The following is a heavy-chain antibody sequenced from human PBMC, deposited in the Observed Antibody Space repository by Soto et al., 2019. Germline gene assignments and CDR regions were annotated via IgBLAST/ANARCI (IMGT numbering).Heavy chain of an antibody. V-gene: IGHV4-59*01. CDR3: ARQNPRTNDGYLDS. CDR2: IHYSVST. Sequence: PSETLSLTCTVSGGSINNYYWSWIRQPPGKGLEWIAYIHYSVSTNYNPSLQSRATISVDTSNTQFSLKLNYVTAKDTAVYFCARQNPRTNDGYLDSSGHVTMVTLSS. J-gene: IGHJ4*01. CDR1: GGSINNYY. D-gene: IGHD1-7*01.